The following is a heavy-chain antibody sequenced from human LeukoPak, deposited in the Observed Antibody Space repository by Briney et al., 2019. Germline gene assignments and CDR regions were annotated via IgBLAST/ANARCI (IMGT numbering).Heavy chain of an antibody. V-gene: IGHV4-4*07. CDR2: IYSSGST. Sequence: SETLSLTCTVSGGSINSFYWSWIRQPAGKGLEWIGRIYSSGSTNYNPSLESRVTMSVGTSKNQLSLKLSSVTAADTAVYYCARDVVAAAGTWDYWGQGTLVTVSS. J-gene: IGHJ4*02. CDR1: GGSINSFY. CDR3: ARDVVAAAGTWDY. D-gene: IGHD6-13*01.